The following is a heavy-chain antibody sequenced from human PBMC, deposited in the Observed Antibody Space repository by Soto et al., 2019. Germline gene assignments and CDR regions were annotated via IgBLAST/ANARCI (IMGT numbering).Heavy chain of an antibody. Sequence: QVQLVQSGAEVKKPGSSVKVSCKASGGTFSSYAISWVRQAPGQGLEWMGGIIPIFGTANYAQKLEGRVTITADESTRRAYMELSSLRSEYTAVYYCAGQDTAMVYFDLWGRGTLVTVSS. CDR2: IIPIFGTA. V-gene: IGHV1-69*12. CDR1: GGTFSSYA. CDR3: AGQDTAMVYFDL. D-gene: IGHD5-18*01. J-gene: IGHJ2*01.